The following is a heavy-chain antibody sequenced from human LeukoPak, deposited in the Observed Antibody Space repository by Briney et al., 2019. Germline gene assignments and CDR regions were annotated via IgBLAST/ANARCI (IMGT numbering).Heavy chain of an antibody. D-gene: IGHD6-19*01. V-gene: IGHV3-7*01. Sequence: GGSLRLSCTASGFSFSTSWMSWVRQTPGKGLEWVANIKKDGSEEYYVDSVKTRFTISRDNAKNSLYLQLNSLIVEDTAVYYCARLSTPVAGGDHWGQGTLATVSS. CDR2: IKKDGSEE. CDR1: GFSFSTSW. J-gene: IGHJ5*02. CDR3: ARLSTPVAGGDH.